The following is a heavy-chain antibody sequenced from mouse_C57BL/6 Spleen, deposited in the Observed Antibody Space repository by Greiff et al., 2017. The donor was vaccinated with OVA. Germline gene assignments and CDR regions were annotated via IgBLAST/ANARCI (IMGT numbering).Heavy chain of an antibody. Sequence: QVHVKQPGAELVKPGASVKLSCKASGYTFTSYWMHWVKQRPGRGLEWIGRIDPNSGGTKYNEKFKSKATLTVDKPSSTAYMQLSSLTSEDSAVYYCARSLYDYGSSHRGDWYFDVWGTGTTVTVSS. CDR2: IDPNSGGT. J-gene: IGHJ1*03. CDR1: GYTFTSYW. D-gene: IGHD1-1*01. V-gene: IGHV1-72*01. CDR3: ARSLYDYGSSHRGDWYFDV.